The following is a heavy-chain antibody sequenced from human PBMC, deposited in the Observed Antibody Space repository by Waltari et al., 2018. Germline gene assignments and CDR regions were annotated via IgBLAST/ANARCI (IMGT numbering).Heavy chain of an antibody. D-gene: IGHD2-2*01. Sequence: EMQLVESGGGLVQPGESLRLSCAASGFTLRDYWMTGVRQAPGKGVGWVDNRKRDGSGGYYMDSVKGRFTISRDNAKNSMDLQMNSLRVEDTAVYYCASRKCSISACYSASYMAFNIWGQGTMVTVSS. CDR1: GFTLRDYW. J-gene: IGHJ3*02. CDR3: ASRKCSISACYSASYMAFNI. CDR2: RKRDGSGG. V-gene: IGHV3-7*02.